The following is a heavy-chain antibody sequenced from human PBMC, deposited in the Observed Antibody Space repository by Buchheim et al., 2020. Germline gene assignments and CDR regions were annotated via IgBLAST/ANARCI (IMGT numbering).Heavy chain of an antibody. J-gene: IGHJ5*02. CDR2: LSGSSSYI. Sequence: EVQLVESGGGLVQPGGSLRLSCVASGFTFSSYSMNWVRQAPGKGLEWVSYLSGSSSYIFYADSVKGRFTISRDNAKNSLYLQMNSLRAEDTDVYYCARVMTDFWRGYLQLMDPWGQG. CDR3: ARVMTDFWRGYLQLMDP. CDR1: GFTFSSYS. D-gene: IGHD3-3*01. V-gene: IGHV3-21*01.